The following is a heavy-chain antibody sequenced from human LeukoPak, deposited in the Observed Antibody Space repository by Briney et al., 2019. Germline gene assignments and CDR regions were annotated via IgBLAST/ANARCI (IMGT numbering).Heavy chain of an antibody. CDR1: GDSISSYY. J-gene: IGHJ4*02. Sequence: SETLSLTCTVSGDSISSYYWSWIRQPPGKGLDWIGYMYYSGSTNCNPSLKSRVTMSVDTSKNQFSLKLTSVTAADTAVYYCARAGSSAYLIDYWGRGTLVTVSS. CDR3: ARAGSSAYLIDY. D-gene: IGHD3-22*01. V-gene: IGHV4-59*01. CDR2: MYYSGST.